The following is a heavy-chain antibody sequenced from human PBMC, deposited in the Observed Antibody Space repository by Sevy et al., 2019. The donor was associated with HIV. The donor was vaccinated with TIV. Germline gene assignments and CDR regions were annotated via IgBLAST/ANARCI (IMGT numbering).Heavy chain of an antibody. CDR1: GFAFRGSA. D-gene: IGHD1-26*01. V-gene: IGHV3-73*01. J-gene: IGHJ4*02. CDR2: IRIKGNSFAT. Sequence: GGSLRLSCAASGFAFRGSAIHWVRQASGKGLEWIGRIRIKGNSFATDYVPSVKGRFTISRDDSKKTAYLQMSSLKIDDTAVYYCAGQVGDTVMAIFDYWGQGTLVTVSS. CDR3: AGQVGDTVMAIFDY.